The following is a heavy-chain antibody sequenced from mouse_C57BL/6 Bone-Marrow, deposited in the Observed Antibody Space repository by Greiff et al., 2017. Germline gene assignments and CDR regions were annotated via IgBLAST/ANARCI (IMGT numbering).Heavy chain of an antibody. Sequence: DVMLVESGEGLVKPGGSLKLSCAASGFTFSSYAMSWVRQTPEKRLAWVAYISSGGDYIYYADTVKGRFTISRDNARNTLYLQMSSLKSEDTAMYYCTNYYGSSYWYFDVWGTGTTVTVSS. CDR2: ISSGGDYI. J-gene: IGHJ1*03. CDR1: GFTFSSYA. D-gene: IGHD1-1*01. CDR3: TNYYGSSYWYFDV. V-gene: IGHV5-9-1*02.